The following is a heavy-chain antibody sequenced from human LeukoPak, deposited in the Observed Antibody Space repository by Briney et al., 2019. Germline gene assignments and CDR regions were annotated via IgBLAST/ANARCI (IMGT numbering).Heavy chain of an antibody. J-gene: IGHJ4*02. V-gene: IGHV1-2*02. Sequence: ASVKVSCKASGYTFTGYYMHWVRQAPGQGLEWMGWINPNSGGTNYAQKFQGRVTMTRDTSTSTVYMELYSLRSEDTAVYYCARSLDSTGYYYGSVAGYWGQGTLVTVSS. D-gene: IGHD3-22*01. CDR2: INPNSGGT. CDR3: ARSLDSTGYYYGSVAGY. CDR1: GYTFTGYY.